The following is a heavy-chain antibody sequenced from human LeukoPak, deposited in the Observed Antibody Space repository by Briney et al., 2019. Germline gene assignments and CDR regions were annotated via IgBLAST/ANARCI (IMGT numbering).Heavy chain of an antibody. CDR2: MNPDSSNT. CDR3: ARQSVCITMVRGVHCYYMDV. D-gene: IGHD3-10*01. CDR1: GYTLTSYD. Sequence: ASVKVSCKASGYTLTSYDINWVRQATGQGLEWMGWMNPDSSNTGYAQKFQGRVTMTRNTSISTAYMELSSLRSEDTAVYYCARQSVCITMVRGVHCYYMDVWGKGTTVTVSS. J-gene: IGHJ6*03. V-gene: IGHV1-8*01.